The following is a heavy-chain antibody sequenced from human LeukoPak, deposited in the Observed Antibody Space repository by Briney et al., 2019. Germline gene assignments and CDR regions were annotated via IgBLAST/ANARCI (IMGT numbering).Heavy chain of an antibody. CDR2: IKQDGSEK. D-gene: IGHD5-18*01. V-gene: IGHV3-7*01. J-gene: IGHJ6*03. Sequence: GGSLRLSCAASGFTFSSYWMSWVRQAPGKGLEWVANIKQDGSEKYYVDSVKGRFTISRDNAKNSLYLQMNSLRAEDTAVYYCARLDTAMVFYYYYMDVWGKGTTVTVSS. CDR1: GFTFSSYW. CDR3: ARLDTAMVFYYYYMDV.